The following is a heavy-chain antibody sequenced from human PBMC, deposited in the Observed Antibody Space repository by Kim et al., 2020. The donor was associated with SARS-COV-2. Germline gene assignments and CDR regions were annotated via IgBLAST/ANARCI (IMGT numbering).Heavy chain of an antibody. CDR2: IKQDGSEK. V-gene: IGHV3-7*03. D-gene: IGHD6-19*01. Sequence: GGSLRLSCAASGFTFSIYWMSWVRQAPGKGLEWVANIKQDGSEKYYADSVKGRFTISRDNAKNSLYLQMNSLRAEDTAVYYCARLYGSDWHFDYWGQGPLFTVSS. J-gene: IGHJ4*02. CDR1: GFTFSIYW. CDR3: ARLYGSDWHFDY.